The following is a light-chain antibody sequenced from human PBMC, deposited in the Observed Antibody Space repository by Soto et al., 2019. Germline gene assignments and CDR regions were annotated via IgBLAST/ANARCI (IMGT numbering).Light chain of an antibody. V-gene: IGLV2-11*01. CDR2: DVS. Sequence: QSALAQPRSVSGSPGQSVTISCTGTSSDVGGYNYVSWYQQHPGRAPKLMIYDVSNRPSGVSDRFSGSKSGNTASLTISGLQAEDEADYYCCSYAGSYPYVFGTGTKVTVL. CDR1: SSDVGGYNY. CDR3: CSYAGSYPYV. J-gene: IGLJ1*01.